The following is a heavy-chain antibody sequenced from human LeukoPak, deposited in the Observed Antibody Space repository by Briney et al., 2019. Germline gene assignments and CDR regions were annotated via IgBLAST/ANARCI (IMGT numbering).Heavy chain of an antibody. Sequence: GGSLRLSCAASGFTFSSFGMHWVRQAPGKGLEGVAVIWYDASNKYYAASVKGRFTIYRDNSKNALFLQMNSLRDDDTAVYYCVRGVGVSRFNYFDPWGQGTLVIVSS. J-gene: IGHJ5*02. CDR3: VRGVGVSRFNYFDP. V-gene: IGHV3-33*01. CDR1: GFTFSSFG. D-gene: IGHD6-13*01. CDR2: IWYDASNK.